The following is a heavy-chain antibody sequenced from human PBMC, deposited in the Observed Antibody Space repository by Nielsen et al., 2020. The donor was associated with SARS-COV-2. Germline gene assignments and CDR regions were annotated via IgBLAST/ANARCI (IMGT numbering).Heavy chain of an antibody. CDR3: ARDQGSSLDP. V-gene: IGHV3-30-3*01. CDR2: ISYDGSNK. Sequence: GESLKISCAASGFTFSSYAMSWVRQAPDKGLEWVAVISYDGSNKYYADSVKGRFTISRDNSKNTLYLQMNSLRAEDTAVYYCARDQGSSLDPWGQGTLVTVSS. J-gene: IGHJ5*02. D-gene: IGHD6-13*01. CDR1: GFTFSSYA.